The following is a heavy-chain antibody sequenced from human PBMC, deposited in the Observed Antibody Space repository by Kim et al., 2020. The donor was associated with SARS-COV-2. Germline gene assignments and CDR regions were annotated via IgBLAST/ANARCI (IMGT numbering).Heavy chain of an antibody. CDR2: INSDGSST. CDR1: GFTFSSYW. CDR3: AREGVFWSGYLQGWEDWFDP. J-gene: IGHJ5*02. V-gene: IGHV3-74*01. Sequence: GGSLRLSCAASGFTFSSYWMHWVRQAPGKGLVWVSRINSDGSSTSYADSVKGRFTISRDNAKNTLYLQMNSLRAEDTAVYYCAREGVFWSGYLQGWEDWFDPWGQGTLVTVSS. D-gene: IGHD3-3*01.